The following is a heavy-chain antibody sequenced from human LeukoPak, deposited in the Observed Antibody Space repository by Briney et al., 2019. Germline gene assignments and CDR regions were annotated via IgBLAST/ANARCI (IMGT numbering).Heavy chain of an antibody. CDR2: LSYSGRN. CDR3: VRGSPLGSWGSFLFDS. CDR1: SGSITSGRYY. J-gene: IGHJ4*02. Sequence: PSETLSLTCIVSSGSITSGRYYWGWVRQPPGKGLEWLGSLSYSGRNDSNPSLKSRLTISGDTSKNHFSLRLSSVTAADTAVYYCVRGSPLGSWGSFLFDSWGQGALVTVSS. V-gene: IGHV4-39*07. D-gene: IGHD3-16*01.